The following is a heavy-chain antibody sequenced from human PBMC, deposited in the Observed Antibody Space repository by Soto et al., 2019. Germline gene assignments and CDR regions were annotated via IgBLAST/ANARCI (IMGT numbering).Heavy chain of an antibody. CDR3: AVGYSSSSIWFDP. Sequence: SETLSLTCTVSGDSISSYYWSWIRQPPGKGLEWIGYIYYSGSTNYNPSLKSRVTISVDTSKNQFSLKLSSVTAADTAVYYCAVGYSSSSIWFDPWGQGTLVTGSS. V-gene: IGHV4-59*08. CDR1: GDSISSYY. D-gene: IGHD6-6*01. J-gene: IGHJ5*02. CDR2: IYYSGST.